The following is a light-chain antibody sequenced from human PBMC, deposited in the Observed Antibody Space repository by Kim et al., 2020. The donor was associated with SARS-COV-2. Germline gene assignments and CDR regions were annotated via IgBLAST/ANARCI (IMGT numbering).Light chain of an antibody. V-gene: IGLV3-1*01. CDR2: HDT. CDR3: QAWDSNTAV. J-gene: IGLJ2*01. CDR1: KLWDKY. Sequence: SVSPGQTSSISCSGDKLWDKYACWYQQKSGQSPVLVIYHDTKRPAGIPERFSGSNSGNTATLTISGTQAMDEADYYCQAWDSNTAVFGGGTQLTVL.